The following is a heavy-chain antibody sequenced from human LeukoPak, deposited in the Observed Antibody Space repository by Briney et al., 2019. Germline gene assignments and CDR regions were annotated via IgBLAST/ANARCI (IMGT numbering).Heavy chain of an antibody. D-gene: IGHD3-22*01. CDR2: IYYSGST. CDR3: AQITNYYDSSGPLAFDI. CDR1: GFTFSSYS. J-gene: IGHJ3*02. Sequence: GSLRLSCAASGFTFSSYSMNWVRQAPGKGLEWIGYIYYSGSTNYNPSLKSRVTISVDTSKNQFSLKLSSVTAADTAVYYCAQITNYYDSSGPLAFDIWGQGTMVTVSS. V-gene: IGHV4-59*01.